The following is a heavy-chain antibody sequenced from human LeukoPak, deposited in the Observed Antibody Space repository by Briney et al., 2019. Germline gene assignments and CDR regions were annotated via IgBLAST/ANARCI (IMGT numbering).Heavy chain of an antibody. CDR1: GIIFSNYW. Sequence: TGGSLRLSCAASGIIFSNYWMHWVRQAPGKGLVWVSRINRDGSSTSYADSVKGQFTISRDNAKNTLYLQMNSLRAEDTAVYYCARGGGYSYGSFDYWGQGTLVTVSS. J-gene: IGHJ4*02. CDR3: ARGGGYSYGSFDY. CDR2: INRDGSST. D-gene: IGHD5-18*01. V-gene: IGHV3-74*01.